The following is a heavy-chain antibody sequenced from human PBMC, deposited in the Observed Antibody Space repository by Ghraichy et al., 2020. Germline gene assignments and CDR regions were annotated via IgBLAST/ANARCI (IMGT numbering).Heavy chain of an antibody. CDR2: INNRGST. CDR1: GGSISSYY. J-gene: IGHJ6*04. V-gene: IGHV4-59*01. CDR3: AGPYCSDGNCQSFRMDV. D-gene: IGHD2-15*01. Sequence: SETLSLTCKVSGGSISSYYWSWIRQPPGKGLEWIGYINNRGSTKYNPSLKSRVTVSGDTSKNQFALKVTSVSAADTAVYYCAGPYCSDGNCQSFRMDVWGKGTTVTVSS.